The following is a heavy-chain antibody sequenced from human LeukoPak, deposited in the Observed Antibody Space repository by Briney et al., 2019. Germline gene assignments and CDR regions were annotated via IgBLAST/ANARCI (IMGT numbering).Heavy chain of an antibody. CDR2: INPNSGGT. V-gene: IGHV1-2*02. CDR3: ARAPREGYCSSSSCPPFDP. D-gene: IGHD2-2*01. Sequence: ASVKVSCKASGYTFTGYYIHWVRQAPGQGLEWMGWINPNSGGTSYAQKFQGRVTMTRDTSISTAYMELSRLRSDDTAVYYCARAPREGYCSSSSCPPFDPWGQGTLVTVSS. CDR1: GYTFTGYY. J-gene: IGHJ5*02.